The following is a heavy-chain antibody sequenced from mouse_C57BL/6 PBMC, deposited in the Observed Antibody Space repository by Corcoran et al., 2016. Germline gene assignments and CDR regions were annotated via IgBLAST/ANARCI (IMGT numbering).Heavy chain of an antibody. CDR3: ARWYYGSSYDAMDY. Sequence: EVQLQQSGPELVKPGASVKISCKASGYTFTDYYMNWVKQSHGKSLEWIGDINPNNGGTSFNQKFKGKATLTVDKSSSTAYMELRRLTSEDSAVYYCARWYYGSSYDAMDYWGQGTSVTVSS. V-gene: IGHV1-26*01. J-gene: IGHJ4*01. CDR1: GYTFTDYY. CDR2: INPNNGGT. D-gene: IGHD1-1*01.